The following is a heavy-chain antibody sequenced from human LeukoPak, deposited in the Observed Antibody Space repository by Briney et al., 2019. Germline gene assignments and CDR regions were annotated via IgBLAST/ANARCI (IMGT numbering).Heavy chain of an antibody. CDR3: ATHRSSSRLRRVLPYGMDV. J-gene: IGHJ6*02. CDR1: GYTLTELS. D-gene: IGHD6-6*01. Sequence: ASVTVSCKVSGYTLTELSMHWVRQAPGKGLEWMGGFYPEDGETIYAQKFQGRVTMTEDTSTDTAYMELSSLRSEDTAVYYCATHRSSSRLRRVLPYGMDVWGQGTTVTVSS. V-gene: IGHV1-24*01. CDR2: FYPEDGET.